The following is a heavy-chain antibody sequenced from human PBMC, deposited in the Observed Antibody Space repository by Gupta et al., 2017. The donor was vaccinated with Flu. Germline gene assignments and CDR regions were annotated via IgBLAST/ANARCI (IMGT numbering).Heavy chain of an antibody. V-gene: IGHV3-13*01. Sequence: EVQLVESGGGLVQPGGSLRLSCAASGFTLSTYDIQWVRQAAGERPEWVSAMGSRGDIYYLASVKGRFTISRETAKNSVFLQMDRLRVEDTAVYYCGRKKPADGMDVWGQGTTVIVSS. CDR2: MGSRGDI. CDR3: GRKKPADGMDV. D-gene: IGHD2-2*01. J-gene: IGHJ6*02. CDR1: GFTLSTYD.